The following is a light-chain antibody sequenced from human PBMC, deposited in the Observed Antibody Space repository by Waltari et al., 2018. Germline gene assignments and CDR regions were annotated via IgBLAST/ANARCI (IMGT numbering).Light chain of an antibody. CDR2: DVT. V-gene: IGLV2-14*01. CDR3: NSYTSRGTHV. J-gene: IGLJ1*01. Sequence: QSALTQPASVSGTPGQSIPISCSGPSHSFVHHNFVSWYQQQPDKAPTLMIYDVTYRPSGVSNRFSGSKSGNTASLTISGLQAEDEADYYCNSYTSRGTHVFGTGTKVTVL. CDR1: SHSFVHHNF.